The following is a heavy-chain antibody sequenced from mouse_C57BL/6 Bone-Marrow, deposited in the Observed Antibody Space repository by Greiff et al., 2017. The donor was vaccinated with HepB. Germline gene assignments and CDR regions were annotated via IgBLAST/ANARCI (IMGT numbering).Heavy chain of an antibody. D-gene: IGHD1-1*02. CDR1: GYTFTDYY. V-gene: IGHV1-19*01. J-gene: IGHJ3*01. CDR3: ALWPSPPFAY. Sequence: EVQLQQSGPVLVKPGASVKMSCKASGYTFTDYYMNWVKQSHGKSLEWIGVINPYNGGTSYNQKFKGKATLTVDKSSSTAYMELNSLRSEDSAVYYCALWPSPPFAYWGQGTLVTVSA. CDR2: INPYNGGT.